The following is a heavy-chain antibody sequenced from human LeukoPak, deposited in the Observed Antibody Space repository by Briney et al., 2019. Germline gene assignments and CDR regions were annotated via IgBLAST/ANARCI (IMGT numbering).Heavy chain of an antibody. D-gene: IGHD3-22*01. J-gene: IGHJ4*02. CDR2: ISYDGSNK. Sequence: GGSLRLSCAASGFTFSSYAMHWVRQAPGKGLEWVAVISYDGSNKYYAESVKGRFTISRDNSKNTLYLQMNSLRAEDTAVYYCARDTGVDYYDSSGTHDYWGQGTLVTVSS. V-gene: IGHV3-30*01. CDR1: GFTFSSYA. CDR3: ARDTGVDYYDSSGTHDY.